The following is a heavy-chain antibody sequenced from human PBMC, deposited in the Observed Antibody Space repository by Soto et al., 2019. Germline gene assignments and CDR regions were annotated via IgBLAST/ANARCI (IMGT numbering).Heavy chain of an antibody. V-gene: IGHV3-23*01. D-gene: IGHD3-10*01. CDR1: GFTFSSYA. CDR3: AKTEWFVELSSQYFDY. J-gene: IGHJ4*02. Sequence: GGSLRLSCAASGFTFSSYAMSWVRQAPGKGLEWVSAISGSGGSTYYADSVKGRFTISRDNSKNTLYLQMNSLRAEDTAVYYCAKTEWFVELSSQYFDYWGQGTLVTVSS. CDR2: ISGSGGST.